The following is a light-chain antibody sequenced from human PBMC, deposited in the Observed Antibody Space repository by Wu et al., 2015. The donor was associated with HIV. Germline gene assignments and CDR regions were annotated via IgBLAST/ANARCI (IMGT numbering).Light chain of an antibody. Sequence: EIVLTQSPGTLSLSPGERATLSCRASQSVSSSYLAWYQQKPGQAPRLLIYGASSRATGIPDRFSGSGSGTDFTLTISRLEPEDFAVYYCHQYGSSVLTFGGGTKVEIK. CDR2: GAS. CDR1: QSVSSSY. V-gene: IGKV3-20*01. CDR3: HQYGSSVLT. J-gene: IGKJ4*01.